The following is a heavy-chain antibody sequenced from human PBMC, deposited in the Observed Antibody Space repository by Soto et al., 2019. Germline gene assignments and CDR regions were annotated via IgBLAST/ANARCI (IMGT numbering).Heavy chain of an antibody. CDR2: FSWNTGNI. V-gene: IGHV3-9*01. Sequence: EAQVVESGGALVQPGGSLRLSCTASEITFDDYAMHWVRQAPGKGLEWVSGFSWNTGNIGYADSVKGRFIISRDSAKNSLFLQMNSLSLEDTALYYCAKGTTGTMTDWGQGTLVTVSS. J-gene: IGHJ4*02. CDR3: AKGTTGTMTD. CDR1: EITFDDYA. D-gene: IGHD1-1*01.